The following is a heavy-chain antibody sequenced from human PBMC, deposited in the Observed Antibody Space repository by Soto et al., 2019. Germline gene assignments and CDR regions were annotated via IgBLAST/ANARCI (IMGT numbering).Heavy chain of an antibody. CDR2: INPNSGGT. V-gene: IGHV1-2*02. CDR3: ASTGYSSGWSPSNLHYGGNSGRRYFDY. D-gene: IGHD6-19*01. CDR1: GYTFTGYY. Sequence: ASVKVSCNASGYTFTGYYMHWVRQAPGQGLEWMGWINPNSGGTNYAQKFQGRVTMTRDTSISTAYMELSRLRSDDTAVYYCASTGYSSGWSPSNLHYGGNSGRRYFDYWGQGPLVTVSS. J-gene: IGHJ4*02.